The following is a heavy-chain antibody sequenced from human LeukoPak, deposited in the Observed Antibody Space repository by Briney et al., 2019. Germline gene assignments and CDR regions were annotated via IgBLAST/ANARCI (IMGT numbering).Heavy chain of an antibody. CDR2: IKQDGSEK. V-gene: IGHV3-7*01. CDR3: ARAPGYSYGYGYYFDY. D-gene: IGHD5-18*01. J-gene: IGHJ4*02. CDR1: GFTFSSYW. Sequence: GSLRLSCAASGFTFSSYWMSWVRQAPGKGLEWVANIKQDGSEKYYVDSVKGRFTISRDNAKNSLYLQMNSLRAEDTAVYYCARAPGYSYGYGYYFDYWGQGTLVTVSS.